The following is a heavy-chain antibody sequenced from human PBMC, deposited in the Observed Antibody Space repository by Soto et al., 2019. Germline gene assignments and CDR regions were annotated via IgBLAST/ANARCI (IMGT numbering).Heavy chain of an antibody. CDR2: IKPDGSEK. D-gene: IGHD6-19*01. CDR3: ARDNGWIYLVY. Sequence: EVQLVESGGGLVQPGGSLRLSCAASGFTFSSYWMSWVRQAPGKGLEWVANIKPDGSEKYYVDSVKGRFTIARDNARNSLNLLVNSLRAEDTAIYYCARDNGWIYLVYWGQGTLVTVSS. J-gene: IGHJ4*02. V-gene: IGHV3-7*01. CDR1: GFTFSSYW.